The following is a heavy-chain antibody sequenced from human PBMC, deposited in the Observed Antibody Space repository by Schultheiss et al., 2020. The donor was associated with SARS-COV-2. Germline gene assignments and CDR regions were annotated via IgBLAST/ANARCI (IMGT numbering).Heavy chain of an antibody. CDR2: IDPSPGVT. CDR1: GYTFTSYG. Sequence: ASVKVSCKASGYTFTSYGISWVRQAPGQGLEWMGWIDPSPGVTNYAQKFQGRVTMTRDTSTSTAYMELSSLKSDDTAVYYCAKEDYYHGFDVWGQGTTVTVSS. CDR3: AKEDYYHGFDV. D-gene: IGHD3-10*01. J-gene: IGHJ6*02. V-gene: IGHV1-2*02.